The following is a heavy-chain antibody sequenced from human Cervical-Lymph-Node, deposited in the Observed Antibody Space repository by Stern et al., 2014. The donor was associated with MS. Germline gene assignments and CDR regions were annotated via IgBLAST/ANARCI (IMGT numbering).Heavy chain of an antibody. D-gene: IGHD5-24*01. V-gene: IGHV3-74*02. CDR2: MYSDWSTT. Sequence: EDQLDESGGGLVQPGGSLRLSCAASGFSFSSYWMHWVRPAPGKGLVWVSRMYSDWSTTGYADSVKGRLTISRDNAKNTLYLQMNSLRAEDTAVYYGATLGWADYWGQGTLVTVSS. J-gene: IGHJ4*02. CDR3: ATLGWADY. CDR1: GFSFSSYW.